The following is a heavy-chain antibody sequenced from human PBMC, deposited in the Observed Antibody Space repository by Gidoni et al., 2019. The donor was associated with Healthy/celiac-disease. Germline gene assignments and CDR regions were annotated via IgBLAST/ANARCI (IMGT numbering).Heavy chain of an antibody. J-gene: IGHJ3*02. Sequence: EVQLVESGGGLVKPGGSLRLSCAASGFTFSNAWMSWVRQAPGKGLGWVGRIKSKTDGGTTDYAAPVKGRFTISRDDSKNTLYLQMNSLKTEDTAVYYCTTVFSGMDAFDIWGQGTMVTVSS. CDR3: TTVFSGMDAFDI. V-gene: IGHV3-15*01. D-gene: IGHD1-26*01. CDR1: GFTFSNAW. CDR2: IKSKTDGGTT.